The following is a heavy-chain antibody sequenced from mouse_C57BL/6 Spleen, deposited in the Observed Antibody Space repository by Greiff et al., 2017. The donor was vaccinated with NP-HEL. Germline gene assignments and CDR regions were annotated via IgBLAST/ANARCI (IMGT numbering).Heavy chain of an antibody. D-gene: IGHD2-3*01. CDR3: ARDDGYYVEYFDC. J-gene: IGHJ2*01. Sequence: VQLQQSGPELVKPGASVKMSCKASGYTFTSSVMHWVKQKPGQGLEWIGYIYPYNDGTKYNEKFKGKATLTSDKSSSTAYMELSSLTSEDSAVYYCARDDGYYVEYFDCWGQGTTLTVSS. CDR2: IYPYNDGT. V-gene: IGHV1-14*01. CDR1: GYTFTSSV.